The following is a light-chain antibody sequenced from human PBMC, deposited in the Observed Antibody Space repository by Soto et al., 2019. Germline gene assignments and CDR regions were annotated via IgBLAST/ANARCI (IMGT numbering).Light chain of an antibody. V-gene: IGKV1-39*01. CDR2: AAS. CDR3: QQSYTTPWT. J-gene: IGKJ1*01. CDR1: QSISNY. Sequence: DIQMTQSPSSLSASVGDRVTITCWASQSISNYLNWYQQKPGKAPKLLIYAASSLQSGVPSRFSGSNSGTDFTLTISSLQPEDFATYYCQQSYTTPWTFGQGTKVEVK.